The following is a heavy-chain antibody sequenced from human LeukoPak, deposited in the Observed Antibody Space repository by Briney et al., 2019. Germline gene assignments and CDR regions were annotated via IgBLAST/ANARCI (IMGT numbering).Heavy chain of an antibody. J-gene: IGHJ4*02. Sequence: SETLSLTCTVSGGSISSGGYYWSWVRQHPEKGLEWIGYIYYSGTAYYNPSLKSRVTMSVDTSKNQFSLKLDSVTAADTAVYYCARFSNDHGVKFDYWGQGTLVTVSS. CDR1: GGSISSGGYY. D-gene: IGHD4-17*01. V-gene: IGHV4-31*03. CDR2: IYYSGTA. CDR3: ARFSNDHGVKFDY.